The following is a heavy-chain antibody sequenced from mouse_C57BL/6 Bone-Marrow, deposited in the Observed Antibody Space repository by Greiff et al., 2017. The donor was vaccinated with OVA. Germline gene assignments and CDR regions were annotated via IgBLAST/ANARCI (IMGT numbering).Heavy chain of an antibody. Sequence: QVQLQQSGPELVKPGASVKISCKASGYAFSSSWMNWVKQRPGKGLEWIGRIYPGDGDTNYNGKFKGKATLTADKSSSTAYMQLSSLTSEDSAVYFCARYGYPGAMDYWGQGTSVTVSS. CDR2: IYPGDGDT. D-gene: IGHD2-14*01. V-gene: IGHV1-82*01. J-gene: IGHJ4*01. CDR1: GYAFSSSW. CDR3: ARYGYPGAMDY.